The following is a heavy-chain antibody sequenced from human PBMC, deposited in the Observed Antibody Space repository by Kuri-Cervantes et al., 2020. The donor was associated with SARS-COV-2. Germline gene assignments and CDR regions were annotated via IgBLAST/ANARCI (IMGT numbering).Heavy chain of an antibody. Sequence: GESLKISCAASGFTFSNAWMSWVRQAPGKGLEWVANIKQDGSEKYYVDSVKGRFTISRDNAKNSLYLQMNSLRAEDTAVYYCARVMYSSSARDAFDIWGQGTMVTVSS. CDR3: ARVMYSSSARDAFDI. CDR1: GFTFSNAW. CDR2: IKQDGSEK. D-gene: IGHD6-6*01. J-gene: IGHJ3*02. V-gene: IGHV3-7*03.